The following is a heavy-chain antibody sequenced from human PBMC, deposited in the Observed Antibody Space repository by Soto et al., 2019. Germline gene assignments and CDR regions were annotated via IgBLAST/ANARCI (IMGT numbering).Heavy chain of an antibody. D-gene: IGHD3-3*01. J-gene: IGHJ4*02. CDR2: ISYDGSNK. CDR1: GFTFSSYA. V-gene: IGHV3-30-3*01. CDR3: ARAHQEAYYDFWSGFETNYFDY. Sequence: QVRLVESGGGVVQPGRSLRLSCAASGFTFSSYAMHWVRQAPGKGLEWVAVISYDGSNKYYADSVKGRFTISRDNSKNTLYLQMNSLRAEDTAVYYCARAHQEAYYDFWSGFETNYFDYWGQGTLVTVSS.